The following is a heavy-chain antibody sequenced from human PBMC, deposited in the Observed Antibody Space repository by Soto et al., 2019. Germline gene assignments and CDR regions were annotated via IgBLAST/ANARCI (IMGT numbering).Heavy chain of an antibody. J-gene: IGHJ4*02. Sequence: GGSLRLSCAASGFTFNSYWMSWVRQAPGKGLEWVANMRQDGSEKCYVDSVKGRFTISRDNAKTSLYLQMNSLRAEDTALYYCVRGGYYFNDWGQGTLVTVSS. CDR3: VRGGYYFND. V-gene: IGHV3-7*01. D-gene: IGHD3-22*01. CDR1: GFTFNSYW. CDR2: MRQDGSEK.